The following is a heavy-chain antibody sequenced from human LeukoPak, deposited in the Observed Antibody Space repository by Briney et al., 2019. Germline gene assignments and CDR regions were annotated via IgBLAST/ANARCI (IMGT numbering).Heavy chain of an antibody. J-gene: IGHJ4*02. Sequence: GGILRLSCAASGFTFSSYGMSWVRQAPGKGLEWVANIKQDGNEKYYADSVKGRFTISRDNGKNSLDLQMNSLRADDTAVYYCARDTLGEGEDANYAVYYFDYWGQGTVVTVSS. CDR2: IKQDGNEK. D-gene: IGHD4/OR15-4a*01. CDR1: GFTFSSYG. CDR3: ARDTLGEGEDANYAVYYFDY. V-gene: IGHV3-7*01.